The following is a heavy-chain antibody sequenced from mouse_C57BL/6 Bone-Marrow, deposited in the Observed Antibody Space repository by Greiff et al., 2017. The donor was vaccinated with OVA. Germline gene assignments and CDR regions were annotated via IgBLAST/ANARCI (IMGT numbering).Heavy chain of an antibody. V-gene: IGHV1-82*01. CDR1: GYAFSSSW. J-gene: IGHJ2*01. CDR2: IYPGDGDT. D-gene: IGHD1-1*01. Sequence: VQLQQSGPELVKPGASVKISCKASGYAFSSSWMNWVKQRPGKGLEWIGRIYPGDGDTNYNGKFKGKATLTADKSSSTAYMQLSSLTSEDSAVYFCARRVLLRLYYFDYWGKGTTLTVSS. CDR3: ARRVLLRLYYFDY.